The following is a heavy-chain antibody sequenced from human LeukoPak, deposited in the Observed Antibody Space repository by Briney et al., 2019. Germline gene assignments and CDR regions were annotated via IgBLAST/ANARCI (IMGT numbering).Heavy chain of an antibody. J-gene: IGHJ4*02. D-gene: IGHD1-26*01. CDR2: IKSDGITI. CDR3: ARVEMGY. V-gene: IGHV3-74*01. Sequence: PGGSLRLSCAASGFTFSNYMMHWVRQAPGKGLVWVSRIKSDGITITYADSVKGRFTISRDNAKNTLYLQMNSLRAEDTAVYYCARVEMGYWGQGTLVTVSS. CDR1: GFTFSNYM.